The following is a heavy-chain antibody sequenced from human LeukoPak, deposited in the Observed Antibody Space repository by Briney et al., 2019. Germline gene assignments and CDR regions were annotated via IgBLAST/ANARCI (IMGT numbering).Heavy chain of an antibody. D-gene: IGHD6-19*01. Sequence: ASVKVSCKASGYTFTGYYMHWVRQAPGQGLEWMGWINPNSGGTNYAQKFQGWVTMTRDTSISTACMELSRLRSDDTAVYYCAGVKQWLVYDYWGQGTLVTVSS. J-gene: IGHJ4*02. V-gene: IGHV1-2*04. CDR2: INPNSGGT. CDR1: GYTFTGYY. CDR3: AGVKQWLVYDY.